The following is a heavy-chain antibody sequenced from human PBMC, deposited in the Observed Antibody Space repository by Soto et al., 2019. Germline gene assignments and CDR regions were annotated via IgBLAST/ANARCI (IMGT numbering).Heavy chain of an antibody. CDR3: AIHPPYYYDSSGPIGLDY. CDR1: GFTFSSYS. D-gene: IGHD3-22*01. Sequence: GGSLRLSWAASGFTFSSYSMSWVRQAPGKGLEWVSSISSSSSYIYYADSVKGRFTISRDNAKNSLYLQMNSRRAEDTAVYYCAIHPPYYYDSSGPIGLDYWGQGTLVTVSS. J-gene: IGHJ4*02. CDR2: ISSSSSYI. V-gene: IGHV3-21*01.